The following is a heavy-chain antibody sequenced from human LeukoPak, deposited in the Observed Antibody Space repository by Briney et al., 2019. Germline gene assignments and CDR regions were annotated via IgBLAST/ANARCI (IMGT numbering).Heavy chain of an antibody. D-gene: IGHD4-23*01. Sequence: ALVKVSCKVSGYTFTVYYMHWVRQAPGQGLEWLGWINPNSGGTNYAQNFQGRVTMTRDTSISTAYMELSRLRSDDTAVYYCAKDQGHGGNSWDYWGQGTLVTVSS. CDR1: GYTFTVYY. V-gene: IGHV1-2*02. J-gene: IGHJ4*02. CDR2: INPNSGGT. CDR3: AKDQGHGGNSWDY.